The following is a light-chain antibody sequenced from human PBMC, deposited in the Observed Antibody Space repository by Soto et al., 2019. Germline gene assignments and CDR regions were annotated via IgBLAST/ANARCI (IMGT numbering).Light chain of an antibody. CDR1: SNDVGGYNY. CDR2: EVS. CDR3: SSYTVTHIPVV. Sequence: QSALTQPASVSGSPGQSITISCTGTSNDVGGYNYVSWYQQHPGKAPKLLIYEVSNRPSGVSNRFSGSKSGNTASLTITGLQAEDEAAYYCSSYTVTHIPVVFGGGTQLTVL. J-gene: IGLJ2*01. V-gene: IGLV2-14*01.